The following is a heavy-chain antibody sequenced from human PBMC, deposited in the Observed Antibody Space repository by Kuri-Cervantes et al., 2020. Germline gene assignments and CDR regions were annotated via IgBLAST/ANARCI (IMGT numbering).Heavy chain of an antibody. Sequence: GGSLRLSCAASGFTFSNSDMNWVRQAPGKGLEWVSGVSWNGSRTHYADSVKGRFIISRDNSKNTLYLQMNSLRAEDTAVYYCVRVSTYPPDYYYYGMDVWGQGTTVTVSS. J-gene: IGHJ6*02. CDR1: GFTFSNSD. CDR3: VRVSTYPPDYYYYGMDV. D-gene: IGHD5/OR15-5a*01. V-gene: IGHV3-19*01. CDR2: VSWNGSRT.